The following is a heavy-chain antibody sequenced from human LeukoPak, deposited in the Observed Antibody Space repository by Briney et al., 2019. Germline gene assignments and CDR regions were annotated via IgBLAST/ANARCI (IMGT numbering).Heavy chain of an antibody. Sequence: SETLSLTCAVSGGSISSSNWWSWVRQPPGKGLEWLGEIYHSGFTNYNPSLKNRVIISVDKSKNQFSLKLSSVTAADTAMYYCARSLPTTTFFDYWGQGTLVTVSS. V-gene: IGHV4-4*02. D-gene: IGHD2/OR15-2a*01. CDR2: IYHSGFT. CDR3: ARSLPTTTFFDY. J-gene: IGHJ4*02. CDR1: GGSISSSNW.